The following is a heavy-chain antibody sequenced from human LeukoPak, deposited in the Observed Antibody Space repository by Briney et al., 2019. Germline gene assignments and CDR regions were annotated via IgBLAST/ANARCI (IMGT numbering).Heavy chain of an antibody. D-gene: IGHD6-13*01. CDR3: ARGRVSSSSWQSVYYYYLYMDV. J-gene: IGHJ6*03. CDR2: IDHTGST. V-gene: IGHV4-59*01. Sequence: SETLSLTCAVYGGSFSGYYWNWIRQPPGKGLEWIGYIDHTGSTNYNPSLNSRVTISRDTSTNHFSPKLSSVTAADTAVYFCARGRVSSSSWQSVYYYYLYMDVWGKGSTVTVSS. CDR1: GGSFSGYY.